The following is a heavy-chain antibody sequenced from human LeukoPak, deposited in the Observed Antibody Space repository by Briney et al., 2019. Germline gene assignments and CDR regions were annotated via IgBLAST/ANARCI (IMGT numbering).Heavy chain of an antibody. CDR3: ARPRGVGDSGSFNY. J-gene: IGHJ4*02. CDR2: MNPNSGNT. CDR1: GYTFTSYD. V-gene: IGHV1-8*01. Sequence: ASVKVSCKASGYTFTSYDIKWVRQATGQGLEWMGWMNPNSGNTGYAQKFQGRVTMTRNTSISTAYMELSSLRSEDTAVYYCARPRGVGDSGSFNYWGQGTLVTVSS. D-gene: IGHD1-26*01.